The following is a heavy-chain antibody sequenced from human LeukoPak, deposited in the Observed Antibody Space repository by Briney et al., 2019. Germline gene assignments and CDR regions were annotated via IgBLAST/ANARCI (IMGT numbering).Heavy chain of an antibody. Sequence: PGGSLRPSCAASGFTFSSCAMTWVRQAPGKGLEWVSVISGGGGTTYYADSVKGRFTISRDNSENTLYLQMNSLRAEDTAIYYCANSVAYSFNYWGQGTLVTVAS. V-gene: IGHV3-23*01. D-gene: IGHD6-19*01. CDR2: ISGGGGTT. CDR3: ANSVAYSFNY. CDR1: GFTFSSCA. J-gene: IGHJ4*02.